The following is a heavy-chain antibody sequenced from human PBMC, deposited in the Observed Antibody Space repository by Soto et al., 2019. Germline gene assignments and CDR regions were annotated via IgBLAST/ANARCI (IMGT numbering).Heavy chain of an antibody. V-gene: IGHV4-4*08. CDR1: GGSISRYY. CDR2: LYNTGST. D-gene: IGHD2-2*01. Sequence: SETLSLTCTVSGGSISRYYWSWIRQPPGKGLEWIGYLYNTGSTIYNPSLKSRVTISVDTPKNQFSLKLSSVTAADTAIYYCARLGGYCSSTSCYGYYGMDVWGQGTTVTVSS. J-gene: IGHJ6*02. CDR3: ARLGGYCSSTSCYGYYGMDV.